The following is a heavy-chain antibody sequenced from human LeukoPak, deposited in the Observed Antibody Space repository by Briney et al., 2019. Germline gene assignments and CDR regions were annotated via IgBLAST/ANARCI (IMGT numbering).Heavy chain of an antibody. Sequence: GGSLRLSYAASGFTFSSYAMHWVRQAPGKGLEWVAVISYDGSNKYYADSVKGRFTISRDNSKNTLYLQMNSLRAEDTAVYYCARDFVYGDYLDPDDYWGQGTLVTVSS. D-gene: IGHD4-17*01. J-gene: IGHJ4*02. CDR1: GFTFSSYA. CDR2: ISYDGSNK. CDR3: ARDFVYGDYLDPDDY. V-gene: IGHV3-30-3*01.